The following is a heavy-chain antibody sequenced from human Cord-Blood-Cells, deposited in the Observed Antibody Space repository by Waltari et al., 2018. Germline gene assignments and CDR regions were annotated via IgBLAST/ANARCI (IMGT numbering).Heavy chain of an antibody. CDR3: ARGPFAGATKFFDY. J-gene: IGHJ4*02. CDR1: GGSFSGYY. Sequence: QVQLQQWGAGLLKPSETLSLTCAVSGGSFSGYYWTWIRPPPGKGLEWIGEINHSGSTNYNPSLKSRGTISVDTSKNQFSLKLSSVTAADTAVYYCARGPFAGATKFFDYWGQGTLVTVSS. CDR2: INHSGST. D-gene: IGHD1-26*01. V-gene: IGHV4-34*01.